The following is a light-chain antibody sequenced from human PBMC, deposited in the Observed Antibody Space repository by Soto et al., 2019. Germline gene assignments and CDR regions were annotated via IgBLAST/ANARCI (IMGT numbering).Light chain of an antibody. CDR1: QGISNH. V-gene: IGKV1-9*01. CDR2: AAS. J-gene: IGKJ2*01. CDR3: QQVNGYPHT. Sequence: DVHLTQSPSFLSASVGDRVTITCRASQGISNHLAWYQQIPGKGPKLLIYAASTLQSGVPSRFSGSGSGTDFTLAISSLQPEDFATYYCQQVNGYPHTFGQGTKLEIK.